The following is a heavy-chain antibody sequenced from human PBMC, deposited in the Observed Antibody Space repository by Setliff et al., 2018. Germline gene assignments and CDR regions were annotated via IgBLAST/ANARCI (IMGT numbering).Heavy chain of an antibody. CDR1: GGTFSSYA. Sequence: SVKVSCKASGGTFSSYAISWVRQAPGQGLEWMGGIIPILGIANYAQKFQGRVTMTRNTSISTAYMELSSLRSEDTAVYYCARGSRRVPRLIDYWGQGTLVTV. CDR2: IIPILGIA. V-gene: IGHV1-69*10. J-gene: IGHJ4*02. CDR3: ARGSRRVPRLIDY.